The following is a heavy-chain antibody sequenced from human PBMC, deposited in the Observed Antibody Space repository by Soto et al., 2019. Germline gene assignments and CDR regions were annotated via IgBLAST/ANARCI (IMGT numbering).Heavy chain of an antibody. CDR3: GRGGNGINPRTYSTDF. D-gene: IGHD2-15*01. CDR2: IWPGDSDT. Sequence: GQSLKISCQGSGYLFTNFWIGWARQRPGKGLEWMGIIWPGDSDTRYSPSFEGQVTISADNSINTIHLQWSSLKASDTGIYYCGRGGNGINPRTYSTDFWGLRTLVTVSA. V-gene: IGHV5-51*01. CDR1: GYLFTNFW. J-gene: IGHJ4*02.